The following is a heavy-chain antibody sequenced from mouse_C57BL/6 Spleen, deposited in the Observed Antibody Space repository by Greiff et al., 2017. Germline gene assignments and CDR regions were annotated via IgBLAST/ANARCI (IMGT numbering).Heavy chain of an antibody. D-gene: IGHD2-5*01. CDR3: ARDSKAMDY. V-gene: IGHV1-76*01. J-gene: IGHJ4*01. CDR1: GYTFTDYY. Sequence: VQRVESGAELVRPGASVKLSCKASGYTFTDYYINWVKQRPGQGLEWIARIYPGSGNTYYNEKFKGKATLTAEKSSSTAYMQLSSLTSEDSAVYFCARDSKAMDYWGQGTSVTVSS. CDR2: IYPGSGNT.